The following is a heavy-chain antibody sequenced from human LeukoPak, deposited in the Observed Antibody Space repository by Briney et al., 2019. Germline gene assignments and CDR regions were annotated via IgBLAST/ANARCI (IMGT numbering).Heavy chain of an antibody. V-gene: IGHV3-23*01. Sequence: PGGSLRLSCAASGFTFSNYAMSWVRQAPGKGLEWVSVISGSGDYTYYADSVKGRFAISRDNSKNTLYLQMNSLRAEDTAVYYCSKAHYYGSSGYYPFDHWGQGTLVTVSS. CDR2: ISGSGDYT. CDR3: SKAHYYGSSGYYPFDH. D-gene: IGHD3-22*01. CDR1: GFTFSNYA. J-gene: IGHJ4*02.